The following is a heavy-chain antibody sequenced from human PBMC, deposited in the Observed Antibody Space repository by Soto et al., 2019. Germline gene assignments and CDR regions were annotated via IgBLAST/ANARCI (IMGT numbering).Heavy chain of an antibody. Sequence: GGSLRLSCAASGFTFSSYWMHWVRQAPGKGLVWVSRINNEGGTTNYADFVKGRFTISRDNAKNTVFLQMNSLRADDTAVYYCSRDYPVKIYGVAPYYGMDVWGQGTTVTVYS. CDR1: GFTFSSYW. V-gene: IGHV3-74*01. J-gene: IGHJ6*02. D-gene: IGHD3-3*01. CDR3: SRDYPVKIYGVAPYYGMDV. CDR2: INNEGGTT.